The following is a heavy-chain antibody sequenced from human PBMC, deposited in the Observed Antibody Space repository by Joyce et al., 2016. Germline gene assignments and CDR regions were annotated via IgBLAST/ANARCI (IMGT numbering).Heavy chain of an antibody. CDR3: AKADYGDKIDAFDI. V-gene: IGHV3-48*01. CDR2: ISSISSTR. J-gene: IGHJ3*02. CDR1: GFTFRSYS. D-gene: IGHD4-17*01. Sequence: EVQLVESGGGLVQPGGSLRLSCAASGFTFRSYSMNWVRHAPGKGLDGVSYISSISSTRYYADSVKCRFTISRDNAKNSLYLQMNSLRAEDTAVYYCAKADYGDKIDAFDIWGQGTMVTVSS.